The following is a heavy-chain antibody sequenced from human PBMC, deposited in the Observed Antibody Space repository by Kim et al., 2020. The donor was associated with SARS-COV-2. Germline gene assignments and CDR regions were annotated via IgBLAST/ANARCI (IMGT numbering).Heavy chain of an antibody. CDR1: GFTVSSNY. V-gene: IGHV3-66*01. CDR2: IYSGGST. CDR3: SREIHYSYGAPSGY. Sequence: GGSLRLSCAASGFTVSSNYMNWVRQAPGKGLEWVSVIYSGGSTYYADSVKDRFSISRDNSKNTLYLQMNSLRAEDTAVYYRSREIHYSYGAPSGYWGQGTLVTVSS. D-gene: IGHD5-18*01. J-gene: IGHJ4*02.